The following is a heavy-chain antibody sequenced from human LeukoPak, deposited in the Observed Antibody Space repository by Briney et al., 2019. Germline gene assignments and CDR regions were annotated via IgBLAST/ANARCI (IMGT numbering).Heavy chain of an antibody. Sequence: SETLSLTCAVYGGSFSNYDWAWIRQPPGKGREWTGEINHNGRTNYNPSLKSRLTISADTSKNQFSLKLRSVTAADTAVYYCARGRPRVTVFGVALNWFDSWGQGNLVSVSS. V-gene: IGHV4-34*01. CDR1: GGSFSNYD. CDR2: INHNGRT. D-gene: IGHD3-3*01. J-gene: IGHJ5*01. CDR3: ARGRPRVTVFGVALNWFDS.